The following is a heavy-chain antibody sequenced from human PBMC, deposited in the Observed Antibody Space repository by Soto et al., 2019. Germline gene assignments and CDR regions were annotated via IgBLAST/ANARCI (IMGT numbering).Heavy chain of an antibody. CDR2: ISYDGSNK. J-gene: IGHJ4*02. V-gene: IGHV3-30*18. Sequence: QVQLVESGGGVVQPGRSLRLSCAASGFTFSSSGMHWVRQAPGKGLEWVAVISYDGSNKYYADSVKGRFTISRDNSKNTLYLQMNSLRAEDTAVYYCAKEGGYSGYEPGGYFDYWGQGTLVTVSS. D-gene: IGHD5-12*01. CDR1: GFTFSSSG. CDR3: AKEGGYSGYEPGGYFDY.